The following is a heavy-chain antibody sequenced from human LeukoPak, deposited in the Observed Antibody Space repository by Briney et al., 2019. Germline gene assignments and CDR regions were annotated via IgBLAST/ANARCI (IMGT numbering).Heavy chain of an antibody. CDR2: IYYSGST. CDR3: ARVLLWFGELWFDP. J-gene: IGHJ5*02. CDR1: GGSISSSSYY. V-gene: IGHV4-39*01. Sequence: TSETLSLTCTVSGGSISSSSYYWGWIRQPPGKGLEWIGSIYYSGSTYHNPSLKSRVTISVDTSKNQFSLKLSSVTAADTAVYYCARVLLWFGELWFDPWGQGTLVTVSS. D-gene: IGHD3-10*01.